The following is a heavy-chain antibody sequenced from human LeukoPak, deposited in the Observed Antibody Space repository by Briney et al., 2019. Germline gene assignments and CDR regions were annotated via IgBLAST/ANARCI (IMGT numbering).Heavy chain of an antibody. D-gene: IGHD4-17*01. CDR1: GFTFSSYG. Sequence: PGRSLRLSCAASGFTFSSYGMPWVRQAPGKGLEWVAVISYDGSNKYYADSVKGRFTISRDNSKNTLYLQMNSLRAEDTAVYYCAKQTDYGAFDYWGQGTLVTVSS. CDR2: ISYDGSNK. V-gene: IGHV3-30*18. J-gene: IGHJ4*02. CDR3: AKQTDYGAFDY.